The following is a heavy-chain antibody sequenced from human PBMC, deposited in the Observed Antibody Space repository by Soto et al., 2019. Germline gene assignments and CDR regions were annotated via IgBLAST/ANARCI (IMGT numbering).Heavy chain of an antibody. Sequence: QVQLQESGPGLVKPSQTLSLTCTVSGDSISSGGYYWSWIRQHPGKGLEWIGYIYYSGSTYYNPSPESRVIISVDTSKSQFSLRLSSVTAADTAVYYCARTADGYNYLNYWGQGTLVTVSS. CDR3: ARTADGYNYLNY. CDR2: IYYSGST. D-gene: IGHD5-12*01. CDR1: GDSISSGGYY. V-gene: IGHV4-31*03. J-gene: IGHJ4*02.